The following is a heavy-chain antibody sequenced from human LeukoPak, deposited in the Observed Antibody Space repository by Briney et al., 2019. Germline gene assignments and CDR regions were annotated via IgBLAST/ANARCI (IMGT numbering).Heavy chain of an antibody. CDR3: ARAPSVPAATRHAFDI. V-gene: IGHV1-8*01. CDR1: GYTFTSYD. J-gene: IGHJ3*02. D-gene: IGHD2-2*01. Sequence: GASVKVSCKASGYTFTSYDISWVRQATGQGLEWMGWMSPNSDNIGYAQNFQARVTMTRNTSISTAYMELSSLRSEDTAVYYCARAPSVPAATRHAFDIWGQGTMVTVSS. CDR2: MSPNSDNI.